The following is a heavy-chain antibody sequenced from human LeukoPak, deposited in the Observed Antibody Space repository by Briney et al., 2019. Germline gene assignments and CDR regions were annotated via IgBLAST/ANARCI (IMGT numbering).Heavy chain of an antibody. J-gene: IGHJ3*02. Sequence: SESLSLTCTVSGPSISSHFWSWIRHPPGNGLESIACIYYSGSTDYNPSLKSRVTISVDTSKNQFSLKLSSVTAADTAVYYCARQTMTTADAFDIWGQGTMVTVSS. V-gene: IGHV4-59*08. CDR1: GPSISSHF. CDR3: ARQTMTTADAFDI. CDR2: IYYSGST. D-gene: IGHD4-17*01.